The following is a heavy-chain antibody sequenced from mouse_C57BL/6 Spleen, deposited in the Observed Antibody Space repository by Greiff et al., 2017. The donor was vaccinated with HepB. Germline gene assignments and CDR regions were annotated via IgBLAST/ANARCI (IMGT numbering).Heavy chain of an antibody. CDR3: TTDYYDYDGGSY. Sequence: VQLQQSGAELVRPGASVKLSCTASGFNIKDYYMHWVKQRPEQGLEWIGRIDPEDGDTEYAPKFQGKATMTADTSANTAYLQLSSLTSEDTAVYYCTTDYYDYDGGSYWGQGTLVTVSA. V-gene: IGHV14-1*01. CDR2: IDPEDGDT. CDR1: GFNIKDYY. J-gene: IGHJ3*01. D-gene: IGHD2-4*01.